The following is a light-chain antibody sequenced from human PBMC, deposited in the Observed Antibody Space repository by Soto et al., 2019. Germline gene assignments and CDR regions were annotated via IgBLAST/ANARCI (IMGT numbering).Light chain of an antibody. CDR2: GAS. CDR1: QSVGSK. CDR3: QGSITWPRYT. Sequence: EIVMTQSPATLSVSPGERATLSCRASQSVGSKLIWYQHKPGQAPRLLIYGASTRATGIPARLSGSGSGTEFTLTISSRQSEDSAIYYLQGSITWPRYTFGQGTKLEI. J-gene: IGKJ2*01. V-gene: IGKV3-15*01.